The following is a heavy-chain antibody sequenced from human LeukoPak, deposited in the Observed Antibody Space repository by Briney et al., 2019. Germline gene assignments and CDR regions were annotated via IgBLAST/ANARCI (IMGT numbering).Heavy chain of an antibody. CDR3: GRQGYTASYYFLDL. Sequence: PSETLSLTCTVSSGSINSYYWGWVRQPPGKGLEWIGRIYTTGATQYNPSLKSRVTMSIDTSTNQFSLILRSMTAADTAVYYCGRQGYTASYYFLDLWSQGTLVAVS. J-gene: IGHJ5*02. V-gene: IGHV4-4*07. CDR1: SGSINSYY. CDR2: IYTTGAT. D-gene: IGHD1-26*01.